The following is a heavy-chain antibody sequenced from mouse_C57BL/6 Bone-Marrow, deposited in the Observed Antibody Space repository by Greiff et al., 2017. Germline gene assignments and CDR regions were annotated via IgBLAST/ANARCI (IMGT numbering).Heavy chain of an antibody. J-gene: IGHJ4*01. Sequence: EVKLVESGGGLVKPGGSLKLSCAASGFTFSDYGMHWVRQAPEKGLEWVAYISSGSSTISYADTVKGRFTISRDNAKNTLILQMNSLRSEDTAMYYCARRAIYYYGSSYFYYAMDYWGQGTSVTVSS. CDR2: ISSGSSTI. CDR3: ARRAIYYYGSSYFYYAMDY. D-gene: IGHD1-1*01. CDR1: GFTFSDYG. V-gene: IGHV5-17*01.